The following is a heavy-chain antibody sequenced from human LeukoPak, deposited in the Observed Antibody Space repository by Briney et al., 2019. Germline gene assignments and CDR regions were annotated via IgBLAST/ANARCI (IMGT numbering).Heavy chain of an antibody. CDR1: GFTFRNYG. Sequence: GGSLRLSCAVFGFTFRNYGMHWVRQAPGKGLEWVAVISYDGYNVNYTDSVRGRFTISRDNSKNTLYLQMNSLRAEDTAVYYCARGVSYSGSANWFDPWGQGTLVTVSS. J-gene: IGHJ5*02. D-gene: IGHD1-26*01. CDR2: ISYDGYNV. V-gene: IGHV3-30*03. CDR3: ARGVSYSGSANWFDP.